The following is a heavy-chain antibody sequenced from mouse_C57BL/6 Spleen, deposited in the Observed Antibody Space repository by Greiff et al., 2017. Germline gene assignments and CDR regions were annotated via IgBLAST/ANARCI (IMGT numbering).Heavy chain of an antibody. CDR1: GFTFTSYG. Sequence: QVQLQQSGADLARPGASVKLSCKASGFTFTSYGIRWVRQSTGQGLEWIGEICTRSGTTYYTEKFKGQATMTGDKANSTAYMELRSLTSEDSAVYYCARSSDTPYWDYWGQGTTLTVSS. CDR3: ARSSDTPYWDY. CDR2: ICTRSGTT. J-gene: IGHJ2*01. V-gene: IGHV1-81*01.